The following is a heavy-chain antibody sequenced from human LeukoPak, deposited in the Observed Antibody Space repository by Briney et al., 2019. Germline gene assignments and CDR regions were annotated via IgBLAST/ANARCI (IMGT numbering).Heavy chain of an antibody. V-gene: IGHV3-48*01. CDR2: IDSSSSTI. CDR3: ARDWYYYDSSGYFY. D-gene: IGHD3-22*01. J-gene: IGHJ4*02. CDR1: GFTFSNYG. Sequence: GGSLRLSCAASGFTFSNYGMNWVRQAPGKGLEWVSYIDSSSSTIYYADSVKGRFTISRDNAKNSLYLQMNSLRAEDTAVYYCARDWYYYDSSGYFYWGQGTLVTVSS.